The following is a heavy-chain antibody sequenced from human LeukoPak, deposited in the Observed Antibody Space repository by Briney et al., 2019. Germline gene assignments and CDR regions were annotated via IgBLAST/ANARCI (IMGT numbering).Heavy chain of an antibody. Sequence: GGSLRLSCAASGFTFSSYWMSWVRQAPGKGLEWVANIKQHGSEKYYVDSVKGRFTISRDNAKNLLYLQMNSLRAEDTAVYYCARDKIVGATYFDYWGQGTLVTVSS. D-gene: IGHD1-26*01. CDR3: ARDKIVGATYFDY. V-gene: IGHV3-7*01. J-gene: IGHJ4*02. CDR1: GFTFSSYW. CDR2: IKQHGSEK.